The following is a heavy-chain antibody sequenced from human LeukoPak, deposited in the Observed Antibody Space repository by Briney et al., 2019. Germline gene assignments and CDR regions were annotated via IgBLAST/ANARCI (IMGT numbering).Heavy chain of an antibody. CDR1: EFTVSSNY. V-gene: IGHV3-53*01. Sequence: PGGSLRLSCAASEFTVSSNYMSWVRQAPGKGLEWVSVIYSGGRTYYADSVKGRFTISRDNAKNSLYLQMNSLRAEDTAVYYCARGTARMYYDILTPDYWGQGTLVTVSS. CDR3: ARGTARMYYDILTPDY. J-gene: IGHJ4*02. CDR2: IYSGGRT. D-gene: IGHD3-9*01.